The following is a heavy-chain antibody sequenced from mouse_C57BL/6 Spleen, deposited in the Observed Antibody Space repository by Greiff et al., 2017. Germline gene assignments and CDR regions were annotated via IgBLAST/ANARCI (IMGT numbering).Heavy chain of an antibody. CDR1: GYTFTDYY. J-gene: IGHJ3*01. D-gene: IGHD2-4*01. Sequence: QVQLQQSGAELVKPGASVKISCTASGYTFTDYYINWVQQRPGEGLEWIGKIGPGSGSTYYKEKFKGRVTLTADKSSSTAYMQLSSLTSEDSAVYFCARDDDYDWFAYWGQGTLVTVSA. CDR3: ARDDDYDWFAY. V-gene: IGHV1-77*01. CDR2: IGPGSGST.